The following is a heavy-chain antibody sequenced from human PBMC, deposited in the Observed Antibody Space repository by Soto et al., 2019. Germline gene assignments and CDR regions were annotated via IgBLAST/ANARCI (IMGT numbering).Heavy chain of an antibody. CDR2: ISGSGGST. V-gene: IGHV3-23*01. CDR1: GFTFSSYA. D-gene: IGHD6-19*01. Sequence: EVQLLESGGGLVQPGGSLRLSCAASGFTFSSYAMSWVRQAPGKGLEWVSAISGSGGSTYYADSVKGRFTISRDNSRNPLYLQMKRLRAEDTAVYYCAKDRGIAVAGTIDYWGQGTLVTVSS. CDR3: AKDRGIAVAGTIDY. J-gene: IGHJ4*02.